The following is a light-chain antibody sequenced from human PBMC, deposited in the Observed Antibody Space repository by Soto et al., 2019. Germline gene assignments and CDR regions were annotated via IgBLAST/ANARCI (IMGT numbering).Light chain of an antibody. V-gene: IGKV1-5*03. CDR2: KAS. CDR1: QSSSSW. J-gene: IGKJ5*01. CDR3: QRFNRYPLT. Sequence: SQSSSSWLAWYQQKPGKAPKLLIYKASSLESGVPSRFSGLGSGTEIPLTFGCRLGDHVATYYCQRFNRYPLTFGEGARVEIK.